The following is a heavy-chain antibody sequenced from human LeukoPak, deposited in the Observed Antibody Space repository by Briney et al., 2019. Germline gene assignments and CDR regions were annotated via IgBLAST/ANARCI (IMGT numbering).Heavy chain of an antibody. J-gene: IGHJ3*02. CDR2: FDTDGSST. CDR3: ARGSSNWNNAFDI. D-gene: IGHD1-1*01. CDR1: GFTLTSDK. V-gene: IGHV3-74*01. Sequence: PGGSLRLSCAVSGFTLTSDKMHWVRHAPGKGLVWVSRFDTDGSSTAYADSVRGRFTISRDNAKNTLYLQMNSLRAEDTAVYYCARGSSNWNNAFDIWGQGTMVTVSS.